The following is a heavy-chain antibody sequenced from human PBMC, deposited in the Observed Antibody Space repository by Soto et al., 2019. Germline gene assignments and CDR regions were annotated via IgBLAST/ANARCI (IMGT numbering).Heavy chain of an antibody. CDR2: IYYSGST. CDR1: GGSISSYY. Sequence: PSETLSLTCTVSGGSISSYYWSWIRQTPGKGLEWIGYIYYSGSTNYNPSLKSRVTISVDTSKNQFSLKLSSVTAADTAVYYCARGYCSGGSCYFNFDYWGQGTLVTVSS. J-gene: IGHJ4*02. V-gene: IGHV4-59*12. CDR3: ARGYCSGGSCYFNFDY. D-gene: IGHD2-15*01.